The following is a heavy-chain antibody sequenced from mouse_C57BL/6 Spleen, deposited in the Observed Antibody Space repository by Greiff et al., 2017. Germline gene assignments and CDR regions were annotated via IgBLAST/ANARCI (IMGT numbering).Heavy chain of an antibody. V-gene: IGHV1-18*01. CDR3: ARRIYYDYDEDAMDY. CDR1: GYTFTDYN. D-gene: IGHD2-4*01. Sequence: EVQLQQSGPELVKPGASVKIPCKASGYTFTDYNMDWVKQSHGKSLEWIGDINPNNGGTIYNQKFKGKATLTVDKSSSTAYMELRSLTSEDTAVYYCARRIYYDYDEDAMDYWGQGTSVTVSS. J-gene: IGHJ4*01. CDR2: INPNNGGT.